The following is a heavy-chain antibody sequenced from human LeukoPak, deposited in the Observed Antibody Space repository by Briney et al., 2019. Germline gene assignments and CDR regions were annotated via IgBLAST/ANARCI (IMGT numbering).Heavy chain of an antibody. CDR3: AKDREDTYYYMDV. V-gene: IGHV3-43*02. CDR2: ISGDGGST. Sequence: PGGSLRLSCAASGFTFDDYAMHWVRQAPGKGLEWVSLISGDGGSTYYADSVKGRFTISRDNSKNSLYLQMNSLGTEDTALYYCAKDREDTYYYMDVWGKGTTVTVSS. J-gene: IGHJ6*03. CDR1: GFTFDDYA. D-gene: IGHD5-18*01.